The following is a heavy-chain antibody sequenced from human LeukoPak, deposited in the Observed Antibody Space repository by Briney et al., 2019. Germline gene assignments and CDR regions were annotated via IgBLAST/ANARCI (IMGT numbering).Heavy chain of an antibody. Sequence: GGSLRLSCAASGFTFSSYWMHWVRQRPGKGPVWVSRITTDGSSTTYADSVKGRFTVSRDNAKNTLYLQMNSLRAEDTAVYYCATGYSGNGVGYWGQGTLVTVSS. J-gene: IGHJ4*02. D-gene: IGHD5-12*01. CDR3: ATGYSGNGVGY. V-gene: IGHV3-74*01. CDR1: GFTFSSYW. CDR2: ITTDGSST.